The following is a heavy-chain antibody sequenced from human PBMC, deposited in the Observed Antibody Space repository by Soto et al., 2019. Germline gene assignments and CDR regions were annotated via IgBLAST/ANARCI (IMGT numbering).Heavy chain of an antibody. J-gene: IGHJ4*02. D-gene: IGHD2-2*01. Sequence: GGSLRLSCAASGFTFSSYAMSWVRQAPGKGLEWVSAISGSGGSTYYADSVKGRFTISRDNSKNTLYLQMNSLRAEDTAVYYCAKGPIVVVPAASAYSSSWYPPFDYWGQGTLVTVSS. CDR3: AKGPIVVVPAASAYSSSWYPPFDY. CDR2: ISGSGGST. V-gene: IGHV3-23*01. CDR1: GFTFSSYA.